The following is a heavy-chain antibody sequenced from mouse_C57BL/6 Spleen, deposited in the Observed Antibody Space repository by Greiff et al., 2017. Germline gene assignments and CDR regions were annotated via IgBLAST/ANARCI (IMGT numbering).Heavy chain of an antibody. CDR1: GYAFSSYW. V-gene: IGHV1-80*01. CDR3: ARRFTTVVVRYFDV. CDR2: IYPGDGDT. Sequence: QVQLQQSGAELVKPGASVKISCKASGYAFSSYWMNWVKQRPGKGLEWIGQIYPGDGDTNYNGKFKGKATLTADKSSSTAYMQLSSLTSEDSAVYFCARRFTTVVVRYFDVWGTGTTVTVSS. D-gene: IGHD1-1*01. J-gene: IGHJ1*03.